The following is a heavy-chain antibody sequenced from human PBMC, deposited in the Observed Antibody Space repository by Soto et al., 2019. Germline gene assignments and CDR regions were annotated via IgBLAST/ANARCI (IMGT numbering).Heavy chain of an antibody. CDR2: AYYSGST. V-gene: IGHV4-59*02. D-gene: IGHD4-4*01. CDR3: ARGTDYTQIASYHYGMDV. Sequence: SETLSLTCTVSGKSVSTFYWSWIRQPPGKGLEWIGHAYYSGSTNYDPSLKSRVTTSVDMSKNQVSLRLTSVTAADTAVYYCARGTDYTQIASYHYGMDVWGQGTSVTVSS. CDR1: GKSVSTFY. J-gene: IGHJ6*02.